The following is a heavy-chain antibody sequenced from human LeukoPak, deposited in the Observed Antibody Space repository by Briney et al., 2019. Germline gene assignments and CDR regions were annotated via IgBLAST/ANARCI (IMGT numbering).Heavy chain of an antibody. Sequence: SETLSLTCTVSGGSISSSSYYWGWIRQPPGKGLEWIGSIYYSGSTYYNPSLKSRLTISVDTSKNQFSLKLSSVTAADTAVYYCARLPDYYDSSGYHSYDDFDIWGQGTMVTVSS. V-gene: IGHV4-39*07. CDR3: ARLPDYYDSSGYHSYDDFDI. D-gene: IGHD3-22*01. CDR1: GGSISSSSYY. CDR2: IYYSGST. J-gene: IGHJ3*02.